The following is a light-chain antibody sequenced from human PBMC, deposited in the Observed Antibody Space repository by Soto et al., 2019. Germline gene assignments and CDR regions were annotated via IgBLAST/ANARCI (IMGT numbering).Light chain of an antibody. CDR2: EDN. CDR3: QSYDSTNVV. Sequence: NFMLTQPHSVSESPGKTVTISCTRSSGRIASNYVQWFQQRPGSAPTTVIYEDNQRPSGVPDRFSGSIDSSSNSASLTISGLKTEDEADYYCQSYDSTNVVFGGGTKVTVL. V-gene: IGLV6-57*04. CDR1: SGRIASNY. J-gene: IGLJ2*01.